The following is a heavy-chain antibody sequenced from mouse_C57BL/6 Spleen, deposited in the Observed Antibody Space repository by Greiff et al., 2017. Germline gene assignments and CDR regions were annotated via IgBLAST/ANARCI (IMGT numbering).Heavy chain of an antibody. CDR3: AISRDYDGFAY. V-gene: IGHV1-39*01. CDR1: GYSFTDYN. J-gene: IGHJ3*01. CDR2: INPNYGTT. D-gene: IGHD2-4*01. Sequence: EVQLQQSGPELVKPGASVKISCKASGYSFTDYNMNWVKQSNGKSLEWIGVINPNYGTTSYNQKFKGKATLSVDQSSSTAYLPLNSLTSEDAAVCYCAISRDYDGFAYWGQGTLVTVSA.